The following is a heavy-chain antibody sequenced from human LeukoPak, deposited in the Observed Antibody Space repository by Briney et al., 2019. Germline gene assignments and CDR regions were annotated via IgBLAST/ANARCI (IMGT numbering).Heavy chain of an antibody. CDR2: INHSGST. D-gene: IGHD3-10*01. V-gene: IGHV4-34*01. CDR3: ARGQLDFGYYGFVSIRHPLDY. Sequence: SETPSLTCAVYGGSFSGYYWSWIRQPPGKGLEWIGEINHSGSTNYNPSLKSRVTISVDTSKNQFSLKLSSVTAADTAVYYCARGQLDFGYYGFVSIRHPLDYWGQGTLVTVSS. CDR1: GGSFSGYY. J-gene: IGHJ4*02.